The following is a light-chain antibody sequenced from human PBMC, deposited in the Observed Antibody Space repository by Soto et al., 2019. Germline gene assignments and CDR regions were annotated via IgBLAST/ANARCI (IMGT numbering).Light chain of an antibody. CDR1: QFVGVW. CDR3: QQYHAYPLT. Sequence: DIQMTQSPSTLSASVGDRVTFTCRASQFVGVWLAWYQYKPGTAPKLLIYQASTLESGVSSNFSGSGSGTEFTLTINSLQPDDSATYYCQQYHAYPLTFGGGTKVQIK. V-gene: IGKV1-5*03. J-gene: IGKJ4*01. CDR2: QAS.